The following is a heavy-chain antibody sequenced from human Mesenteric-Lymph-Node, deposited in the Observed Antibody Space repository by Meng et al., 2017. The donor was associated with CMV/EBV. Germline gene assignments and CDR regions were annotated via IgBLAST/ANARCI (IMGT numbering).Heavy chain of an antibody. J-gene: IGHJ5*02. CDR2: MNPNSGNT. CDR3: ARRRFYYWFDP. V-gene: IGHV1-8*02. Sequence: ASVKVSCKASGYTFTSYGISWVRQAPGQGLEWMGWMNPNSGNTGYAQKFQGRVTMTRNTSISTAYMELSSLRSEDTAVYYCARRRFYYWFDPWGQGTLVTVSS. CDR1: GYTFTSYG. D-gene: IGHD2/OR15-2a*01.